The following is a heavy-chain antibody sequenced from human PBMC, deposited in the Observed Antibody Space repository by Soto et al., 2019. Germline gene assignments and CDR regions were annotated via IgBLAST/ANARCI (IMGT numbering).Heavy chain of an antibody. CDR2: IVVGSGNT. CDR3: AAGGPSYQGHDAFDI. D-gene: IGHD1-26*01. Sequence: GASVKVSCKASGFTFTSSAMQWVRQARGQRLEWIGWIVVGSGNTNYAQKFQERVTITRDMSTSTAYMELSSPRSEDTAVYYCAAGGPSYQGHDAFDIWGQGTMVTVSS. J-gene: IGHJ3*02. V-gene: IGHV1-58*02. CDR1: GFTFTSSA.